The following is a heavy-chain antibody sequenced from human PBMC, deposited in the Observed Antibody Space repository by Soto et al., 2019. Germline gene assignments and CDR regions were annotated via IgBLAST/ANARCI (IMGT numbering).Heavy chain of an antibody. D-gene: IGHD2-15*01. J-gene: IGHJ5*02. CDR1: EFTFSKSA. CDR3: AKDGGHTCYIGCWFDP. Sequence: EVQLLESGGGLVQPVGSLRLSCTASEFTFSKSALTWVRQAPGKGLEWVSSISGSGATTYYADSAKGRFTISRDDSKNTLYLQMNSLRAEDTAIYYCAKDGGHTCYIGCWFDPWGQGTLVTVSS. V-gene: IGHV3-23*01. CDR2: ISGSGATT.